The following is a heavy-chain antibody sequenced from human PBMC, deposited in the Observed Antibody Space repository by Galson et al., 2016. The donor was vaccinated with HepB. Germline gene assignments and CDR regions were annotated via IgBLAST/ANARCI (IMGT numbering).Heavy chain of an antibody. V-gene: IGHV1-69*13. Sequence: SVKVSCKASGGTFSNHGINWVRQAPGQGLEWMGGIIPMLETTNYAQNFQGRVTITADESTSTAYMTLSSLRSGDTAEDYCARIKRFRGSPTQYYYYGMDVWGQGTTVTVSS. CDR2: IIPMLETT. CDR3: ARIKRFRGSPTQYYYYGMDV. CDR1: GGTFSNHG. J-gene: IGHJ6*02. D-gene: IGHD3-10*01.